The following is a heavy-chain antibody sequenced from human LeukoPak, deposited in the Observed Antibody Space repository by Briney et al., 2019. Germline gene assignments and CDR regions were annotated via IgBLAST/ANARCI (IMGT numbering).Heavy chain of an antibody. CDR1: GFTFGEYS. CDR2: IRRKGYGGTT. V-gene: IGHV3-49*04. D-gene: IGHD3-3*01. CDR3: TKGGLTIPRFDP. J-gene: IGHJ5*02. Sequence: GGSPRLSCSTSGFTFGEYSMSWVRQAPGKGLEWVGSIRRKGYGGTTEYAASVKGRFTISRDDSKSIAYLQMNSLRTEDTAVYFCTKGGLTIPRFDPWGQGTLVTVSS.